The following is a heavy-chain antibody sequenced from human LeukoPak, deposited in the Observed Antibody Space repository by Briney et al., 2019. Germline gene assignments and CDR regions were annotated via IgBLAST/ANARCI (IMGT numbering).Heavy chain of an antibody. CDR2: ISGSGGNA. J-gene: IGHJ4*02. CDR1: GFSFRTYT. D-gene: IGHD2-15*01. CDR3: AKSDCSGPTCYSGLDS. V-gene: IGHV3-23*01. Sequence: GGSLRLSCEASGFSFRTYTMSWVRLAPGKGLEWVSSISGSGGNALYADSVKGRFALSRDNSKNTLLLQMNSLRADDAAIYFCAKSDCSGPTCYSGLDSWGQGTLVTVSS.